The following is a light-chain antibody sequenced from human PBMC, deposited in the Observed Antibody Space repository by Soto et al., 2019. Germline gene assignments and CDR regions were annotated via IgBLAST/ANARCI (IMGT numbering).Light chain of an antibody. V-gene: IGLV2-14*01. CDR3: SSYTSSTPYV. CDR1: SSDVGGYNY. CDR2: EVS. Sequence: QSALTQPASVSGSPGQSITISCTGTSSDVGGYNYVSWYQLHPGKAPKLMVYEVSNRPSGVSNRFSGSKSGNTASLTISGLQAEDEADYYCSSYTSSTPYVLGTGTKVTVL. J-gene: IGLJ1*01.